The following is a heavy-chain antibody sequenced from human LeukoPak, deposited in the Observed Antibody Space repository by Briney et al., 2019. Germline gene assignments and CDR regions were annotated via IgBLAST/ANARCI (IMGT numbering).Heavy chain of an antibody. CDR3: ALWGYFDSSGRHF. CDR2: IYTSGST. CDR1: GDSISSYY. J-gene: IGHJ4*02. V-gene: IGHV4-4*07. Sequence: SETLSLTCTVSGDSISSYYWGWIRQPAGKGLEWIGRIYTSGSTNYNPSLKSRVTISVDTSKNQFSLNLNSVTAADTAVYYCALWGYFDSSGRHFWGQGTVVTVSS. D-gene: IGHD3-22*01.